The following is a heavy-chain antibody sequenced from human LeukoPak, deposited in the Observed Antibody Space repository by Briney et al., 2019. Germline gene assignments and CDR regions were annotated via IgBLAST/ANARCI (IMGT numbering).Heavy chain of an antibody. Sequence: SVKVSCKASGGTFSSYAISWVRQAPGQGLEWMGGIIPIFGTANYAQKFQGRVTITADKSTSTAYMELSSLRSGDTAVYYCATDRYSSGWSPNWGQGTLVTVSS. CDR3: ATDRYSSGWSPN. CDR2: IIPIFGTA. J-gene: IGHJ4*02. CDR1: GGTFSSYA. V-gene: IGHV1-69*06. D-gene: IGHD6-19*01.